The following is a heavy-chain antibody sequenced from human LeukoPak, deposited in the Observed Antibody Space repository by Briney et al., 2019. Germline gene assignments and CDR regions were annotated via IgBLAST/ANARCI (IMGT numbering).Heavy chain of an antibody. J-gene: IGHJ4*02. CDR3: AKEHKYSSSWYYFDY. CDR2: ISGSGGNT. V-gene: IGHV3-23*01. D-gene: IGHD6-13*01. Sequence: GGSLRLSCAASGSTFSSYAMSWVRQAPGKGLEWVSAISGSGGNTCYADSVKGRFTISRDNSKSMLYLQMNSLRAEDTAIYHCAKEHKYSSSWYYFDYWGQGTLVTVSS. CDR1: GSTFSSYA.